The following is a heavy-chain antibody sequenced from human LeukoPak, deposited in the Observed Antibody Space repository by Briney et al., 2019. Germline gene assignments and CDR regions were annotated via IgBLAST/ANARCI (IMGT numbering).Heavy chain of an antibody. D-gene: IGHD3-22*01. CDR3: ARDSGYGYYYYMDV. CDR1: GGSFSGYY. Sequence: PSETLSLTCAVYGGSFSGYYWSWIRQPPGKGLEWIGRIYTSGSTNYNPSLKSRVTMSVDTSKNQFSLKLSSVTAADTAVYYCARDSGYGYYYYMDVWGKGTTVTISS. V-gene: IGHV4-4*07. CDR2: IYTSGST. J-gene: IGHJ6*03.